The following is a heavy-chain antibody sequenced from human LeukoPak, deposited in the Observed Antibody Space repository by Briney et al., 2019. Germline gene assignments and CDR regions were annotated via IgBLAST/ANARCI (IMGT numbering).Heavy chain of an antibody. Sequence: GSVKVSCMASGYTFTSYGISWVRQAPGQGVERMGWISAYNGNTNYAQKLQGRVTMTTDTSTSTAYMELRSLRSDDTAVYYCARASNDYGDYYFDYWGQGTLVTVSS. J-gene: IGHJ4*02. CDR2: ISAYNGNT. D-gene: IGHD4-17*01. V-gene: IGHV1-18*01. CDR1: GYTFTSYG. CDR3: ARASNDYGDYYFDY.